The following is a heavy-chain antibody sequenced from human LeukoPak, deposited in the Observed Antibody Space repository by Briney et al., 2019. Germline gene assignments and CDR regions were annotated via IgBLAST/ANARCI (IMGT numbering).Heavy chain of an antibody. CDR2: IKEDGSKG. CDR1: GFTFSTYW. J-gene: IGHJ4*02. Sequence: GGSLRLSCAASGFTFSTYWMSWVSQAPGKGLEGVANIKEDGSKGYYGDSVKGRFTISRDNAKSSLFLQMNSLRAEDTAVYYCAKDAPGYGAYDDWGQGILVTVSS. V-gene: IGHV3-7*01. CDR3: AKDAPGYGAYDD. D-gene: IGHD5-12*01.